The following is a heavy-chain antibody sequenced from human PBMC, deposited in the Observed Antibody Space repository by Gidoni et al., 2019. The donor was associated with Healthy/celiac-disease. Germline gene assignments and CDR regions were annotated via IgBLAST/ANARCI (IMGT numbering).Heavy chain of an antibody. J-gene: IGHJ4*02. CDR2: ISADNGNT. V-gene: IGHV1-18*01. D-gene: IGHD1-26*01. CDR3: ARGRFSGSYYVADY. Sequence: QVQLVQPGAEVKKPGASVQVSCKASGSTYTSYGISWARQVPGQGLEWIGWISADNGNTNYAQKLKGRVTMTTDTSTSTAFMELRSLRSDDTAVYYCARGRFSGSYYVADYWGQGTLVTVSS. CDR1: GSTYTSYG.